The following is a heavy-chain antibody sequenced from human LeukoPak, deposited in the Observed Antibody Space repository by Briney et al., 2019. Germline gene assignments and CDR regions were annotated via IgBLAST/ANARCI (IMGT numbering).Heavy chain of an antibody. J-gene: IGHJ4*02. CDR1: GYRFSSYW. CDR3: ARPRTHDSSAYYHY. Sequence: GESLKISCKGSGYRFSSYWIGWVRQMPGKGLEWMGIIYPGDSDTRYSPSFQGQVTISADKSISTAYLQWSSLKASDTAMYYCARPRTHDSSAYYHYWGQGTLVTASS. CDR2: IYPGDSDT. D-gene: IGHD3-22*01. V-gene: IGHV5-51*01.